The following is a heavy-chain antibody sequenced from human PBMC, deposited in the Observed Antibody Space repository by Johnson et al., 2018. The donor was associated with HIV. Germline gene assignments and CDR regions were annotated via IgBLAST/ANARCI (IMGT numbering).Heavy chain of an antibody. Sequence: VQLVESGGGVVRPGGSLRLSCAASGFTFDDYGMSWVRQVPGKGLEWVSRINKDGSATSYADSVKGRFTISRDNAKNTMYLQMNSLRAEDAAVYYCARGVPFGVVRLGYRAFDIWGQGTMVTVSS. CDR2: INKDGSAT. V-gene: IGHV3-20*04. J-gene: IGHJ3*02. CDR3: ARGVPFGVVRLGYRAFDI. D-gene: IGHD3-3*01. CDR1: GFTFDDYG.